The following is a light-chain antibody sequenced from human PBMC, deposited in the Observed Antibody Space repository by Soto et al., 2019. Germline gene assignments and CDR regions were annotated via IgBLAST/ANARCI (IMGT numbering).Light chain of an antibody. J-gene: IGLJ1*01. Sequence: QSVLTQPASVSGSPGQSITISCTGTSSDVGSYNLVSWYQQHPGKAPKLMIYEGSKRPSGVSNRFSGSKSGNTASLTISGLQAEDEADYYCLSYSSSTSPYVLGTATKVTVL. CDR3: LSYSSSTSPYV. V-gene: IGLV2-14*02. CDR1: SSDVGSYNL. CDR2: EGS.